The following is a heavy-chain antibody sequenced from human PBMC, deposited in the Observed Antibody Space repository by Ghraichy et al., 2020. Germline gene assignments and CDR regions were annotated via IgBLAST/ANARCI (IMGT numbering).Heavy chain of an antibody. V-gene: IGHV3-7*03. J-gene: IGHJ4*02. CDR3: ARDADWASDS. Sequence: GSLRLSCGASGFTFNSHWMNWIRQAPGKGLEWVASIRPDGSKKFYVDSVKGRFTISRDNAKNSLFLQMNSLRDEDTAFYYCARDADWASDSWGQGTLITVSA. D-gene: IGHD3-9*01. CDR2: IRPDGSKK. CDR1: GFTFNSHW.